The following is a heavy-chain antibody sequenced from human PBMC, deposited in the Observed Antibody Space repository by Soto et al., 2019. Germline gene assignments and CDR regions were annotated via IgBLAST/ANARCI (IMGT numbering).Heavy chain of an antibody. V-gene: IGHV3-23*01. D-gene: IGHD3-22*01. J-gene: IGHJ4*02. CDR2: ISGSGGST. CDR3: AKDVNSMIVVVNYFDY. Sequence: VQLLESGGGLVQPGGSLRLSCAASGFTFSSYAMSWVRQAPGKGLEWVSAISGSGGSTYYADSVKGRFTISRDNSKNTLYLQMNSLRAEDTAVYYCAKDVNSMIVVVNYFDYWGQGTLVTVSS. CDR1: GFTFSSYA.